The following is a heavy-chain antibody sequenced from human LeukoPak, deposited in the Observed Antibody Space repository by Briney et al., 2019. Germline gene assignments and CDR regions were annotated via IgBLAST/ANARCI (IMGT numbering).Heavy chain of an antibody. CDR2: IGDGGTFT. D-gene: IGHD4-11*01. V-gene: IGHV3-23*01. CDR3: PKDLHYTTHGYYFEY. J-gene: IGHJ4*02. Sequence: GGSRRLSCTGSGFTCSSYAMNWGRQAPGKGLEWVSGIGDGGTFTYYADSVKGRFTIFRDNSRHTLYLQLNSLRADDTAVYYCPKDLHYTTHGYYFEYWGQGTMVRVSS. CDR1: GFTCSSYA.